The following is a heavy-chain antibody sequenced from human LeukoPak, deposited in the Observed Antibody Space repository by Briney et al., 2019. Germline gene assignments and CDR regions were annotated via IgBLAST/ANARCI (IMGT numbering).Heavy chain of an antibody. V-gene: IGHV3-30*04. CDR2: ISYDGSNK. CDR1: GFTFSSYA. Sequence: GGSLRLSCAASGFTFSSYAMHWVRQAPGKGLEWVAVISYDGSNKYYADSVKGRFTISRDNSKNTLYLQMNSLRAEDTAVYYCARVVDRYYYYGMDVWDQGTTVTVSS. J-gene: IGHJ6*02. CDR3: ARVVDRYYYYGMDV.